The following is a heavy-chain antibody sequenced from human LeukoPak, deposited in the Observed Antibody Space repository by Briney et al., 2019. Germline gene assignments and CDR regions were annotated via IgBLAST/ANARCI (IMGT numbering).Heavy chain of an antibody. V-gene: IGHV1-2*02. J-gene: IGHJ6*03. CDR1: GYTFTGYY. D-gene: IGHD3-3*01. CDR3: ARDGYYDFWSGHMDV. Sequence: ASVKVSCKASGYTFTGYYMHWVRQAPGQGLEWMGWINPNSGGTNYAQKFQGRVTMTRDTSISTAYMELSRLRSDDTAVYYCARDGYYDFWSGHMDVWGKGTTVTVSS. CDR2: INPNSGGT.